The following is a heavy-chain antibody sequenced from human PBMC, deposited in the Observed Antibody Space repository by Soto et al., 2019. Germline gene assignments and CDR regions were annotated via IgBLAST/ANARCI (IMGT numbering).Heavy chain of an antibody. D-gene: IGHD2-15*01. V-gene: IGHV1-69*12. CDR2: IIPIFNKV. CDR3: ARALIRLCSVDNCSSGLDP. CDR1: GGTFSSYA. J-gene: IGHJ5*02. Sequence: QVQLVQSGAEVKKPGSSLKVSCKSSGGTFSSYAISWVRQAPGQGLEWLGGIIPIFNKVNYAQKSQRRVTVTADDSPGTAYMELSSLRSDDTAVYYCARALIRLCSVDNCSSGLDPGGQATLLIVSS.